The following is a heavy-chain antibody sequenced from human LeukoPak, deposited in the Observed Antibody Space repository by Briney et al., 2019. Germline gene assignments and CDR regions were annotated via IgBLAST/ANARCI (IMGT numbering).Heavy chain of an antibody. CDR3: TRNARPDY. J-gene: IGHJ4*02. CDR2: IYFSGST. Sequence: SQTLSPTCTVSGVSVGSGDYFWSWIRQPPGKGLEWIRYIYFSGSTDTNPSLESRVTVSIDTSKNQLSLKLRSVTAADTAVYYCTRNARPDYWGQGLLVTVPS. V-gene: IGHV4-30-4*08. CDR1: GVSVGSGDYF. D-gene: IGHD1-14*01.